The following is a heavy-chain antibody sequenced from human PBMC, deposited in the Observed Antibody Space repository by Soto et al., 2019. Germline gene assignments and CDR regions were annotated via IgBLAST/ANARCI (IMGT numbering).Heavy chain of an antibody. J-gene: IGHJ4*02. V-gene: IGHV4-59*01. CDR2: IYYSGST. CDR3: ARVRDGYNYYFDY. CDR1: GGSISSYY. D-gene: IGHD5-12*01. Sequence: SETLSLTCTVSGGSISSYYWSWIRQPPGKGLEWIGYIYYSGSTNYNPSLKSRVTISVDTSKNQFSLKLSSVTAADTAVYYCARVRDGYNYYFDYWGQGTLVTVSS.